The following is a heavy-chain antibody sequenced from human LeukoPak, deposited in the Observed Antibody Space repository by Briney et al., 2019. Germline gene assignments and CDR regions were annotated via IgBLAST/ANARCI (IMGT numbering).Heavy chain of an antibody. J-gene: IGHJ4*02. Sequence: GGSLRLSCAASGFTFSSYGMHWVRQAPGKGLEWVAVIWYDGSNKYYADSVKGRFTISRDNSKNTLYLQMNSLRAEDTAVYYCAGSLFRGYYGSGSKRTGGLIDYWGQGTLVTVSS. CDR3: AGSLFRGYYGSGSKRTGGLIDY. V-gene: IGHV3-30*19. CDR2: IWYDGSNK. D-gene: IGHD3-10*01. CDR1: GFTFSSYG.